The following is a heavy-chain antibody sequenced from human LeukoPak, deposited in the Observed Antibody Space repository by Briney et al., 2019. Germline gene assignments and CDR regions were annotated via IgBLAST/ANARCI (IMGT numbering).Heavy chain of an antibody. CDR1: VYSISSGYY. Sequence: SETLSLTCTVSVYSISSGYYWGWLRQPPGKGLEWIGSIYHSGSTYYNPSLKSRVTISVDTSKNQFSLKLSSVTAADTAVYYCAREKGESYGDWFDPWGQGTLVTVSS. V-gene: IGHV4-38-2*02. D-gene: IGHD4-17*01. J-gene: IGHJ5*02. CDR2: IYHSGST. CDR3: AREKGESYGDWFDP.